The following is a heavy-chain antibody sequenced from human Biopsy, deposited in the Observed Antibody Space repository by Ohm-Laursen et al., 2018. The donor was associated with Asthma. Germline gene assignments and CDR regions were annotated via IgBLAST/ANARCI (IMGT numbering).Heavy chain of an antibody. V-gene: IGHV5-51*01. J-gene: IGHJ4*02. CDR1: GYILTSYW. CDR3: ARLAYGSGSFFDF. D-gene: IGHD3-10*01. Sequence: ESLKISCKASGYILTSYWIGWVRQMPGKGLEWMGIIFPGDSDTIYSPSFQAKVTISADKSISTAYLQWSSLKAWDTAIYYCARLAYGSGSFFDFWGQGTLVTVAS. CDR2: IFPGDSDT.